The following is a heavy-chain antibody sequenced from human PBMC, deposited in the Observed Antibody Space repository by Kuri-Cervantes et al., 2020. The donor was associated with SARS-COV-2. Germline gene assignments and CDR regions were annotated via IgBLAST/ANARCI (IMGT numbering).Heavy chain of an antibody. D-gene: IGHD3-22*01. V-gene: IGHV3-30*04. CDR1: GFTFRSYA. Sequence: SLNFSCAASGFTFRSYAMHWGRQAQRKGQGWGAVISYDGSNKFYADSVKSRFTISRDNSKNTLYLQMNSLRAEDTAVYYCARADGITMIVETRPTDYWGQGTLVTVSS. CDR2: ISYDGSNK. J-gene: IGHJ4*02. CDR3: ARADGITMIVETRPTDY.